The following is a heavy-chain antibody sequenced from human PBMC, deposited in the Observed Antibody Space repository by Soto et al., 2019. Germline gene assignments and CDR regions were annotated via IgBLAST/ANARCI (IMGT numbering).Heavy chain of an antibody. J-gene: IGHJ6*02. CDR2: IKQDGGET. D-gene: IGHD6-13*01. CDR1: GFSFSTFW. CDR3: AARIAAGDVMDV. V-gene: IGHV3-7*01. Sequence: RGGSLRLSCAASGFSFSTFWMTWVRQAPGKGLEWVANIKQDGGETYYVGSVKGRFTISRDNTQNTLYLQMNNLRGEDTAMYYCAARIAAGDVMDVWAQWTTVTVSS.